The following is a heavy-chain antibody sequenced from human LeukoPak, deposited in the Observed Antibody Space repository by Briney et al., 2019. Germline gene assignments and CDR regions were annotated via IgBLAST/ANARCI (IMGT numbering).Heavy chain of an antibody. V-gene: IGHV3-30*04. Sequence: PGGSLRLSCAASGFTFSSYAMHWVRQAPGKGLEWVAVISYDGSNKYYADSVKGRFTISRDNSKNTLYLQMNSLRAEDTAVYYCARDHAAVGTGSFDYWGQGTLVTVSS. CDR3: ARDHAAVGTGSFDY. J-gene: IGHJ4*02. CDR1: GFTFSSYA. D-gene: IGHD6-13*01. CDR2: ISYDGSNK.